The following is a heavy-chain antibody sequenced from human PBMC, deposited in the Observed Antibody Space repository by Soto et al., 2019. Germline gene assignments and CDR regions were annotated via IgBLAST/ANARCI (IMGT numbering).Heavy chain of an antibody. CDR3: ARDSLVTMVRGVISPYGMDV. CDR2: INSDGSST. Sequence: EVQLVESGGGLVQPGGSLRLSCAASGFTFSSYWMHWVRQAPGKGLVWVSRINSDGSSTSYADSVKGRFTISRDNAKNTLYLQMNSLRADDTAVYYCARDSLVTMVRGVISPYGMDVWGQGTTVTVSS. D-gene: IGHD3-10*01. V-gene: IGHV3-74*01. J-gene: IGHJ6*02. CDR1: GFTFSSYW.